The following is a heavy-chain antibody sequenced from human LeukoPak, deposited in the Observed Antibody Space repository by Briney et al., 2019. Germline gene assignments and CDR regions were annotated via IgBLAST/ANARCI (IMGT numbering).Heavy chain of an antibody. CDR2: IYSGGST. J-gene: IGHJ4*02. CDR3: ARDATSSVTTSPYYFDY. Sequence: PGGSLRLSCAASGFTVSSNYMSWVRQAPGKGLEWVSVIYSGGSTYYADSVKGRFTISRDNSKNTLYLQMNSLRAEDTAVYYCARDATSSVTTSPYYFDYWGQGTLVTVSS. CDR1: GFTVSSNY. D-gene: IGHD4-17*01. V-gene: IGHV3-53*01.